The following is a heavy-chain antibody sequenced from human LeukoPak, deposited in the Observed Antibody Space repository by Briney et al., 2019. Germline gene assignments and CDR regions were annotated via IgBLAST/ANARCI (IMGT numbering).Heavy chain of an antibody. CDR1: GYTFTGYY. CDR3: ARDGPSDDIVAIDPNPPFDP. Sequence: GASVKVSCKASGYTFTGYYMHWVRQAPGQELEWMGWINPNSGGTNYAQKFQGRVTMTRDTSISTAYMELSRLRSDDTAVYYCARDGPSDDIVAIDPNPPFDPWGQGTLVTVSS. D-gene: IGHD5-12*01. J-gene: IGHJ5*02. CDR2: INPNSGGT. V-gene: IGHV1-2*02.